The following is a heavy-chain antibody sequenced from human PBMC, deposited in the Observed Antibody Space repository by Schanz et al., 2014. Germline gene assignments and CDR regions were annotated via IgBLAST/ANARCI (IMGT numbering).Heavy chain of an antibody. J-gene: IGHJ4*02. Sequence: EVPLVESGGSLVQPRGSLRLSCAASEFSFSSFGMNWVRQAPGKGLEWVSCISSSSSTIYYADSVKGRFTISRDNTKNSLYLQMNSLRAEDTAVYYCARLDSSSWYPRYWGQGTLVTVSS. CDR1: EFSFSSFG. V-gene: IGHV3-48*01. D-gene: IGHD6-13*01. CDR3: ARLDSSSWYPRY. CDR2: ISSSSSTI.